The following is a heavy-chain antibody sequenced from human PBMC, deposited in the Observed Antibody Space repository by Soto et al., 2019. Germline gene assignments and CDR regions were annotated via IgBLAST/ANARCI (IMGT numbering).Heavy chain of an antibody. Sequence: GGSLRLSCAASGFTLSDYWMHWVRQVPGKGLLWVSRISVDGGGTAYADSVKGRFTISRDNAKNSLYLQMNSLRAEDTALYHCARVGLLSPLYYYYMDVWGKGTTVTV. CDR2: ISVDGGGT. CDR3: ARVGLLSPLYYYYMDV. D-gene: IGHD1-26*01. J-gene: IGHJ6*03. CDR1: GFTLSDYW. V-gene: IGHV3-74*01.